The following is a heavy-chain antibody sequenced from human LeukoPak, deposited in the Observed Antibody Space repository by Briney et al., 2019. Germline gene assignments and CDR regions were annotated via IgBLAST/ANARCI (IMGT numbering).Heavy chain of an antibody. D-gene: IGHD6-19*01. V-gene: IGHV3-66*04. Sequence: GGSLRLSCTASGFTVSSNFLSWVRQAPGKALEWVSILYRGGDTYYADSVKGRFAISRDNSTNTLYLQMNSLRAEDTAVYYCARPPGLAGHYSYFYGVDVWGQGITVTVSS. CDR1: GFTVSSNF. J-gene: IGHJ6*02. CDR3: ARPPGLAGHYSYFYGVDV. CDR2: LYRGGDT.